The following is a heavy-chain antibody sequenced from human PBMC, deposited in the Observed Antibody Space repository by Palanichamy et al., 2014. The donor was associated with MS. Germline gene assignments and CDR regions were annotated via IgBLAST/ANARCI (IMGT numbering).Heavy chain of an antibody. V-gene: IGHV3-23*01. CDR1: GFTFSAYA. D-gene: IGHD2-21*02. J-gene: IGHJ6*02. CDR2: ISGVDNTV. Sequence: EVQLLESGGGLVRPGGSLTLSCEASGFTFSAYAMTWVRQAPGKGLEWVSSISGVDNTVHYADSVKGRVTVSRDDSMHTLYLQLHSLRAEDTAVYYCAKPQCGGDCHTKYYYYFYAMDVWGQGTTVTVSS. CDR3: AKPQCGGDCHTKYYYYFYAMDV.